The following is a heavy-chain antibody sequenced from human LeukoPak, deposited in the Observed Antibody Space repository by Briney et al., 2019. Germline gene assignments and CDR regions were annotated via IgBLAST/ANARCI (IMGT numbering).Heavy chain of an antibody. J-gene: IGHJ4*02. CDR3: ATDACSGGSCFGY. Sequence: GRSLRLSCAASGFTFSSYAMHWVRQAPGKGLEWVAVISYDGSNKYYADSVKGRFTISRDNSKNTLYLQMNSLRAEDTAVYYCATDACSGGSCFGYSGQGTLVTVYS. CDR2: ISYDGSNK. D-gene: IGHD2-15*01. CDR1: GFTFSSYA. V-gene: IGHV3-30*04.